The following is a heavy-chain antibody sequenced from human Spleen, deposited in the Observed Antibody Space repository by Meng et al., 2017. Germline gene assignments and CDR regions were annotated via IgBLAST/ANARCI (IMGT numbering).Heavy chain of an antibody. CDR3: ARGPTTMAHDFDY. Sequence: PRRRCAPGLVNPSGALSPPCTGLCGSIRSSSYYWGWIRQPPGKGLEWIGEINHSGSTNYNPSLESRATISVDTSQNNLSLKLSSVTAADSAVYYCARGPTTMAHDFDYWGQGTLVTVSS. J-gene: IGHJ4*02. CDR1: CGSIRSSSYY. D-gene: IGHD4-11*01. CDR2: INHSGST. V-gene: IGHV4-39*02.